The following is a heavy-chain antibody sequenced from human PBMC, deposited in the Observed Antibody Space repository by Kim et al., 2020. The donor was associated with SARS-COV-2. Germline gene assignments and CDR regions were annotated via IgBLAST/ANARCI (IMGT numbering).Heavy chain of an antibody. CDR2: ISGSGGSS. Sequence: GGSLRLSCAASGFTFNNYAMNWVRQAPGKGLEWVSLISGSGGSSYYADSVKGRFTISRDNSKNTVYLQMNSLRAEDTALYYCAKDFFMTSAPGVFDYWGQGTLVTVSP. V-gene: IGHV3-23*01. CDR1: GFTFNNYA. D-gene: IGHD2-8*01. J-gene: IGHJ4*02. CDR3: AKDFFMTSAPGVFDY.